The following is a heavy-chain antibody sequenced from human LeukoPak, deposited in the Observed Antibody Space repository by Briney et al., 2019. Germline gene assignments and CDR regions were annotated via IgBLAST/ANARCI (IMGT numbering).Heavy chain of an antibody. CDR2: IIPIFGTA. CDR3: ARDNRYSYGPGGDY. J-gene: IGHJ4*02. D-gene: IGHD5-18*01. CDR1: GGTFSSYA. Sequence: ASVKVSCKASGGTFSSYAISWVRQAPGQGLEWMGGIIPIFGTANYAQKFQGRVTITTDESTSTAYMELSSLRSEDTAVYYCARDNRYSYGPGGDYWGQGTLVTVSS. V-gene: IGHV1-69*05.